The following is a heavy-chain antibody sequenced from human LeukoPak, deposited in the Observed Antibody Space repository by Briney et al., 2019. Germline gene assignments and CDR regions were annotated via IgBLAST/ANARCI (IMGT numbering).Heavy chain of an antibody. CDR2: MSGSGGNT. J-gene: IGHJ3*02. Sequence: PGGSLRLSCAASGFTFSKYAMSWVRQAPGKGLEWVSSMSGSGGNTYYADSVKGRFTISRDNSKTTLYLQMNSLRAEDTAIYYCAKDEGNYYDSSGYFAFDIWGQGTLVTVSS. CDR1: GFTFSKYA. CDR3: AKDEGNYYDSSGYFAFDI. D-gene: IGHD3-22*01. V-gene: IGHV3-23*01.